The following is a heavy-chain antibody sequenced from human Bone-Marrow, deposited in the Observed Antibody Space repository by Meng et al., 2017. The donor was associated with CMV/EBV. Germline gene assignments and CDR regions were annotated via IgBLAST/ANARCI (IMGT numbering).Heavy chain of an antibody. J-gene: IGHJ4*02. D-gene: IGHD6-6*01. CDR1: GFAFGDYG. V-gene: IGHV3-30*02. CDR3: AKEEYSSSVGLDY. Sequence: GGSLRLSCAASGFAFGDYGMHWVRQSPGRGLEWVAFIRCGGLDKFYAGSVSGRFTVSRDDFKKPLHLQMNSLRAEDTARYYCAKEEYSSSVGLDYRGQGTRVTVSS. CDR2: IRCGGLDK.